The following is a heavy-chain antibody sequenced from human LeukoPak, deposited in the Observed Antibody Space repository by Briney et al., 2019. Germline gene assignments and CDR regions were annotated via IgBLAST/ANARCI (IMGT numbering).Heavy chain of an antibody. CDR3: ARHPIGSGGTNWFDP. V-gene: IGHV4-39*01. D-gene: IGHD6-25*01. CDR1: GGSISSSSYY. CDR2: IYYSGST. Sequence: SETLSLTCTVSGGSISSSSYYWGWIRQPPGKGLEWIGSIYYSGSTYYNPSLKSRVTISVDTSKNQFSLKLSSVTAAHTAVYYCARHPIGSGGTNWFDPWGQGTLVTVSS. J-gene: IGHJ5*02.